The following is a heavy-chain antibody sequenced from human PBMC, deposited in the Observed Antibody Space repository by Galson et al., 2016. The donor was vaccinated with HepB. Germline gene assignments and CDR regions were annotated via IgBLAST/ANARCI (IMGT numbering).Heavy chain of an antibody. CDR3: AGDQMVKDTFDI. V-gene: IGHV3-48*02. J-gene: IGHJ3*02. D-gene: IGHD5-18*01. CDR1: GFTLNSYN. Sequence: SLRLSCAASGFTLNSYNMNWVRQAPGKGLEWISYISSTSSTIYYADSVKGRFTISRDNAKNSLYLQMNSLRDEDTAVYYCAGDQMVKDTFDIWGQGTMVTVSS. CDR2: ISSTSSTI.